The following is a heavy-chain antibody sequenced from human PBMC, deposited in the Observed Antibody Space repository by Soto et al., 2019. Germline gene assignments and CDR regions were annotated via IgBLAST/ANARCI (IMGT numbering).Heavy chain of an antibody. J-gene: IGHJ5*02. CDR3: AHAKMARPFNGFDP. V-gene: IGHV2-5*02. CDR2: IYWDDDK. CDR1: GFSLSTSGVG. D-gene: IGHD5-12*01. Sequence: GSGPTLVNPTQTLTLTCTFSGFSLSTSGVGVGWIHQPPGKALEWLALIYWDDDKRYSPSLKSRLTITKDTSKNQVVLTMTNMEPVDTATYYCAHAKMARPFNGFDPWGQGTLVTVSS.